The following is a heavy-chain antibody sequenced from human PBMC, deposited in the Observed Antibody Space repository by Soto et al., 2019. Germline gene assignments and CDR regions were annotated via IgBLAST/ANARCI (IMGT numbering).Heavy chain of an antibody. J-gene: IGHJ4*02. V-gene: IGHV3-23*01. Sequence: GSLRLSFAAAGFTFSSYAMSWVRQAPGKGLEWVAVITCSGGSKYYGDSVKGRFTISRDNSKNTLYLQMNSLRAEDTAVYYCARDRSREHYFDYWGQVTLVTNSS. D-gene: IGHD1-26*01. CDR3: ARDRSREHYFDY. CDR1: GFTFSSYA. CDR2: ITCSGGSK.